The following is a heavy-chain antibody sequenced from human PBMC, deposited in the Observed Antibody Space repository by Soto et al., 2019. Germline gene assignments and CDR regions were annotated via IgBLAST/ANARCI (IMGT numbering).Heavy chain of an antibody. Sequence: PGGSLKLSCAASGLTFSSYAMTWVRQAPGKGLEWVSTISGSGGNTYYADSVKGRFTISRDNSKNTLYPQMNSLRAEDTAVYYCAKDGDYSSSSRHYYYYMDVWGKGTTVTVSS. V-gene: IGHV3-23*01. CDR3: AKDGDYSSSSRHYYYYMDV. D-gene: IGHD6-6*01. CDR1: GLTFSSYA. J-gene: IGHJ6*03. CDR2: ISGSGGNT.